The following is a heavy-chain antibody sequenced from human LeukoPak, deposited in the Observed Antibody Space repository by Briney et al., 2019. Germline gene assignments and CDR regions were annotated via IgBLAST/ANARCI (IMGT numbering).Heavy chain of an antibody. CDR2: IIPILDIA. CDR3: ARDQGVTDPPPYGLDV. V-gene: IGHV1-69*04. Sequence: ASVKVSCKASGGTFSSYGISWVRQAPGQGLECMGRIIPILDIATYAQKFRGRVTITADRSTSTAYMELSSLSSENTAVYYCARDQGVTDPPPYGLDVWGQGTTVTVSS. J-gene: IGHJ6*02. D-gene: IGHD4-23*01. CDR1: GGTFSSYG.